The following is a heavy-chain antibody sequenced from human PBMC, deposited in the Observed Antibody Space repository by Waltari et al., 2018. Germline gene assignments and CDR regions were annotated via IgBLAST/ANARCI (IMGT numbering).Heavy chain of an antibody. V-gene: IGHV1-24*01. Sequence: QVQLVQSGAEVKKPGASVKVSCKVSGYTLTELSMHWVRQAPGKGLEWMGGFDPEHGEIIYTQKLQGRVTITEDTSTDTAYMELSSLRSEDTAMYYCSAGGNGSFSLGLDYWGQGTQVTVSS. D-gene: IGHD1-26*01. CDR1: GYTLTELS. J-gene: IGHJ4*02. CDR3: SAGGNGSFSLGLDY. CDR2: FDPEHGEI.